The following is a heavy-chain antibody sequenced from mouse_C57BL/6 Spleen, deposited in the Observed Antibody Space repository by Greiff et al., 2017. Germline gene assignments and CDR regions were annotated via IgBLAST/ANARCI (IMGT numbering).Heavy chain of an antibody. Sequence: VKLLESGPELVKPGASVKISCKASGYSFPSYYIHWVNQRPGQGLEWIGWIYPGSGNTKYNEKFKGTATLTADTSSSTAYMQLSSLSSEDSAVYYCADNYYGGSHYAMDYWGQGTSVTVSS. CDR1: GYSFPSYY. D-gene: IGHD1-1*01. V-gene: IGHV1-66*01. CDR3: ADNYYGGSHYAMDY. CDR2: IYPGSGNT. J-gene: IGHJ4*01.